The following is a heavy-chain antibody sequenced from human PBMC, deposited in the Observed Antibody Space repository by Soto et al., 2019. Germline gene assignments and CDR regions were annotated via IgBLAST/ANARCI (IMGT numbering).Heavy chain of an antibody. CDR3: ARTRVATIRLYYYYGMDV. D-gene: IGHD5-12*01. J-gene: IGHJ6*02. Sequence: GGSLRLSCAASGFTFSSYAMSWVRQAPGKGLEWVSAISGSGGSTYYADSVKGRFTISRDNSKNTLYLQMNSLRAEDAAVYYCARTRVATIRLYYYYGMDVWGQGTTVTVSS. V-gene: IGHV3-23*01. CDR2: ISGSGGST. CDR1: GFTFSSYA.